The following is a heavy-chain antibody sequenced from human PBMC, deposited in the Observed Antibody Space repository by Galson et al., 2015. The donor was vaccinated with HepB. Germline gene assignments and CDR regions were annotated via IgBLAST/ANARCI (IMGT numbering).Heavy chain of an antibody. J-gene: IGHJ4*02. CDR3: ARGSGRSYYGSGSYFDY. CDR1: GGSFSGYY. D-gene: IGHD3-10*01. Sequence: LSLTCAVYGGSFSGYYWSWIRQPPGKGLEWIGEINHSGSTNYNPSLKSRVTISVDTSKNQFSLKLSSVTAADTAVYYCARGSGRSYYGSGSYFDYWGQGTLVTVSS. CDR2: INHSGST. V-gene: IGHV4-34*01.